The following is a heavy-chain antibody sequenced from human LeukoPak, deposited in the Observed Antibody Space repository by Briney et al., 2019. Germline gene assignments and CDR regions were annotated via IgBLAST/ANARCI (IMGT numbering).Heavy chain of an antibody. CDR2: LSGSGGST. V-gene: IGHV3-23*01. J-gene: IGHJ4*02. CDR1: GFTFSTYV. Sequence: GGSLRLSCAASGFTFSTYVMTWVRQAPGKGLEWVSALSGSGGSTFYADSVKGRFTISRDNSNSTLYLQMNSLRAEDTAVYYCAKGRTPDYWGQGTLITVSS. CDR3: AKGRTPDY. D-gene: IGHD2-15*01.